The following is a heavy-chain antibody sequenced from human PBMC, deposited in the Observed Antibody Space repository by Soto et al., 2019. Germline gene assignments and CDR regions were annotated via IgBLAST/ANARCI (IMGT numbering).Heavy chain of an antibody. V-gene: IGHV3-21*01. CDR2: ISTSSSYI. D-gene: IGHD3-16*01. J-gene: IGHJ5*02. CDR1: GFTFSSYS. CDR3: ARDLHDYVSFRFDP. Sequence: EVQLVESGGGLVKPGGSLRLSCAASGFTFSSYSMNWVRQAPGKGLEWVSSISTSSSYIYYADSMKGRFTISRDNAKNSMYLQMNRLRAEDTAVYYCARDLHDYVSFRFDPWGQGTLVTVSS.